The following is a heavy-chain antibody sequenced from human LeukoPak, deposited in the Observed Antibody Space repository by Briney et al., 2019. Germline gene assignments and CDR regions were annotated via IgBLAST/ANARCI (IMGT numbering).Heavy chain of an antibody. J-gene: IGHJ4*02. CDR1: GFTFSSYA. CDR2: ISGSGGST. CDR3: AKDTKYYGSGTVFDY. Sequence: GGSLRLSCAASGFTFSSYAMSWVRQAPGKGLEWVSAISGSGGSTYYADSVKGRFTISRDNSKNTLYLQMNSLRAEDTAVYYCAKDTKYYGSGTVFDYWGQGTLVTVSS. V-gene: IGHV3-23*01. D-gene: IGHD3-10*01.